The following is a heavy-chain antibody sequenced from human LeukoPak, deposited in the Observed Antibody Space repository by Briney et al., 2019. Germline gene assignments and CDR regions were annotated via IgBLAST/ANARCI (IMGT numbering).Heavy chain of an antibody. CDR1: GFTLSSYG. CDR3: AKALGLSSGYYYDAFDI. CDR2: IRYDGSNK. Sequence: GGSLRLSCAASGFTLSSYGMHWARQAPGKGLEWVAFIRYDGSNKYYADSVKGRFTISRDNSKNTLYMQMNSLRAEDTAVYYCAKALGLSSGYYYDAFDIWGQGTMVTVSS. D-gene: IGHD3-22*01. J-gene: IGHJ3*02. V-gene: IGHV3-30*02.